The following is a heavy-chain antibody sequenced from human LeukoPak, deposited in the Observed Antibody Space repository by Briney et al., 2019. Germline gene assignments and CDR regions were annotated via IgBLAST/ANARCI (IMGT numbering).Heavy chain of an antibody. D-gene: IGHD1-14*01. Sequence: PAETLTLTCTVSGGTISSYYWRWIRQPPGKGLEWIGHIHYSGSTKYNPALKSRVTISVDTSKNQFSLKLSSVTAADTAVYYCARGITGTTVDYWGQGTLVTVSS. CDR2: IHYSGST. CDR3: ARGITGTTVDY. V-gene: IGHV4-59*01. J-gene: IGHJ4*02. CDR1: GGTISSYY.